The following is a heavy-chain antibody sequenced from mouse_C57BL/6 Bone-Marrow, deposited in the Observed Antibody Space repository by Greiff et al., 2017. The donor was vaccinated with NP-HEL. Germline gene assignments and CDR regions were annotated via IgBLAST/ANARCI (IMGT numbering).Heavy chain of an antibody. D-gene: IGHD2-5*01. J-gene: IGHJ3*01. Sequence: VQLKESGPVLVKPGASVKMSCKASGYTFTDYYMNWVKQSHGKSLEWIGVINPYNGGTSYNQKFKGKATLTVDKSSSTAYMELNSLTSEDSAVYYCARTYSNPFAYWGQGTLVTVSA. CDR2: INPYNGGT. CDR3: ARTYSNPFAY. V-gene: IGHV1-19*01. CDR1: GYTFTDYY.